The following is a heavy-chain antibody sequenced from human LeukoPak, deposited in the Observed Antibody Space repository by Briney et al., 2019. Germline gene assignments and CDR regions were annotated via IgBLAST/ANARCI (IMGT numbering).Heavy chain of an antibody. J-gene: IGHJ4*02. Sequence: ASVKVSCKASGGTFSSYAISWVRQAPGQGLEWMGGIIPIFGTANYAQKFQGRVTMTRDTSISTAYMELSRLRSDDTAVYYCARGQSLLWLLPEDYWGQGTLVTVSS. CDR3: ARGQSLLWLLPEDY. CDR1: GGTFSSYA. V-gene: IGHV1-69*05. CDR2: IIPIFGTA. D-gene: IGHD3-10*01.